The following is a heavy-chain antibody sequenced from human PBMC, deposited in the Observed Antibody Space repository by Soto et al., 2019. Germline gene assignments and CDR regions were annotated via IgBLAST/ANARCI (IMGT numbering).Heavy chain of an antibody. CDR2: IPYDGSNK. Sequence: PVGSLRLSCAASGFTFSSYGMHWVRQAPGKGLEWVAVIPYDGSNKYYADPVKGRFTISRDNSKNTLYLQMNSLRAEHKAVYYCAKDRSSSSRLDYWGQGTLVTVSS. D-gene: IGHD6-6*01. V-gene: IGHV3-30*18. J-gene: IGHJ4*02. CDR1: GFTFSSYG. CDR3: AKDRSSSSRLDY.